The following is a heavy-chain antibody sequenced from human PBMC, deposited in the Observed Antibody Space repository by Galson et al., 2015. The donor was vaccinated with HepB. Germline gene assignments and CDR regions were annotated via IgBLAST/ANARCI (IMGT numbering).Heavy chain of an antibody. CDR1: GYSISSGYY. CDR3: ARSPGLEIVVVTALAFDI. CDR2: IYHSGST. D-gene: IGHD2-21*02. Sequence: SETLSLTCTVSGYSISSGYYWGWIRQPPGKGLEWIGSIYHSGSTYYNPSLKSRVTISVDTSKNQFSLKLSSVTAADTAVYYCARSPGLEIVVVTALAFDIWGQGTMVTVSS. J-gene: IGHJ3*02. V-gene: IGHV4-38-2*02.